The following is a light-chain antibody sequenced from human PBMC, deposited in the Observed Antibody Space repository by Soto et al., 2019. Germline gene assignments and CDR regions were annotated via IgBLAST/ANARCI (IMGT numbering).Light chain of an antibody. CDR1: QTVRNSY. CDR2: AAS. Sequence: TQSPGTLSLSPGERATLSCRASQTVRNSYLAWYQQKPGKVPKLLIYAASTLQSGVPSRFSGSGSGTDFTLTISGLQPEDVATYYCQKYNSAPRTFGPGTKVDIK. V-gene: IGKV1-27*01. CDR3: QKYNSAPRT. J-gene: IGKJ3*01.